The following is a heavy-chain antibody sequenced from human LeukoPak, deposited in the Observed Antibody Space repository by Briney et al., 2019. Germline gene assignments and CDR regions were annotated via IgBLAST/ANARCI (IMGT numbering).Heavy chain of an antibody. CDR1: GGSISSYY. D-gene: IGHD3-3*01. V-gene: IGHV4-4*07. CDR2: IYTSGST. CDR3: AREESRSGYFDL. J-gene: IGHJ2*01. Sequence: PSETLSLTCTVSGGSISSYYWSWILQPTGKGLEGIGRIYTSGSTNYNPSLKSRVTMSVDTSKNQFSLKLSSVTAADTAVYYCAREESRSGYFDLWGRGTLVTVSS.